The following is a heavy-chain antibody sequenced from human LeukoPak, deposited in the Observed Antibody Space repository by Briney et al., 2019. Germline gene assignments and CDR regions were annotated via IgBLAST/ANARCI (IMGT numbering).Heavy chain of an antibody. J-gene: IGHJ4*02. CDR1: GGTFSSYA. Sequence: SVKVSCKASGGTFSSYAISWVRQAPGQGLEWMGGIIPIFGTANYAQKFQGRVTITADESTSTAYMELSSLRSEDTAVYYCVCGRPGFAVGAVRALDYWGQGTLVTVSS. D-gene: IGHD1-26*01. CDR2: IIPIFGTA. CDR3: VCGRPGFAVGAVRALDY. V-gene: IGHV1-69*13.